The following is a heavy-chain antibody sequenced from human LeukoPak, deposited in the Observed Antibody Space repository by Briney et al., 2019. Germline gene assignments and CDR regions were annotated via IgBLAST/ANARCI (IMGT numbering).Heavy chain of an antibody. CDR1: GGSFSGYY. Sequence: PSETLSLTCAVYGGSFSGYYWSWIRQPPGKGLEWIGEINHSGSTNYDPSLKSRVTMSVDTSKNQFSLKLSSVTAADTAVYYCARVSGVYSSGWYRLGDFDYWGQGTLVTVSS. V-gene: IGHV4-34*01. D-gene: IGHD6-19*01. CDR2: INHSGST. CDR3: ARVSGVYSSGWYRLGDFDY. J-gene: IGHJ4*02.